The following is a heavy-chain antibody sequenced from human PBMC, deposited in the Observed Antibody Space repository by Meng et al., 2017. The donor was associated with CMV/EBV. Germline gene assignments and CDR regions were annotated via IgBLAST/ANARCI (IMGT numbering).Heavy chain of an antibody. D-gene: IGHD5-18*01. CDR1: GFTFISYS. V-gene: IGHV3-21*01. J-gene: IGHJ4*02. CDR2: ISSSSSYI. Sequence: GGSLRPSCAASGFTFISYSMNWVRQAPGKGLEWVSSISSSSSYIYYADSVKGRFTISRDNAKNSRYLQMNSLRAEDTAVYYCARDSRGYSYGSDYWGQGTLVTVSS. CDR3: ARDSRGYSYGSDY.